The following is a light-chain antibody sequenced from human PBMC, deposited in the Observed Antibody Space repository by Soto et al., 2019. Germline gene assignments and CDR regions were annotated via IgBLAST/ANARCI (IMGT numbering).Light chain of an antibody. CDR2: EVS. CDR1: SSDVGGYNY. V-gene: IGLV2-14*01. J-gene: IGLJ1*01. CDR3: SSYTSSSIDYV. Sequence: QSALTQPASVSGSPGQSITISCTGTSSDVGGYNYVSWYQQHPGKAPKLMIYEVSNRPSRVSNRFSGSKSGNTASLTISGLQAEDEADYYCSSYTSSSIDYVFGTGTQLTVL.